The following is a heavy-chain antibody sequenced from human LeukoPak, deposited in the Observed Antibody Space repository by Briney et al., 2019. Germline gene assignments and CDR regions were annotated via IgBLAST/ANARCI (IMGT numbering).Heavy chain of an antibody. CDR1: GGSISSYY. CDR3: ARDKLGGLDY. V-gene: IGHV4-59*12. J-gene: IGHJ4*02. Sequence: SETLSLTCTVSGGSISSYYWSWIRQPPGKGLEWIGYIYYSGSTNYNPSLKSRVTISVDKSKNQFSLKLSSVTAADTAVYYCARDKLGGLDYWGQGTLVTVSS. CDR2: IYYSGST. D-gene: IGHD3-16*01.